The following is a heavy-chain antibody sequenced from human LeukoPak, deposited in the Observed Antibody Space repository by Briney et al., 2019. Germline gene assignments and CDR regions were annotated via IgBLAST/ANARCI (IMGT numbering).Heavy chain of an antibody. V-gene: IGHV1-2*02. J-gene: IGHJ3*02. CDR1: GYTFIDDF. D-gene: IGHD1-14*01. CDR2: INPNSGVT. Sequence: ASVKVSCKASGYTFIDDFIHWMRQTPGQGLEWLGWINPNSGVTRYAQKFQGRVTLTRDTAAYMELSSLKYDDTAVYYCARAVSGTLGGAFDIWGQGTAVTVSS. CDR3: ARAVSGTLGGAFDI.